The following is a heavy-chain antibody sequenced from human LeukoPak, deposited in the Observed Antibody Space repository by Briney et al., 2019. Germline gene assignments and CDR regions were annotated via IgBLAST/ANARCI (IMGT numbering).Heavy chain of an antibody. CDR2: INHSGST. D-gene: IGHD6-13*01. Sequence: PSETLSLTCAVYGGSFSGYYWSWIRQPPGKGLEWIGEINHSGSTNYNPSLKSRVTISVDTSKNQFSLKLSSVTAADTAVYYCARGSGIAAAGTHDHWGQGTLVTVSS. J-gene: IGHJ4*02. CDR3: ARGSGIAAAGTHDH. V-gene: IGHV4-34*01. CDR1: GGSFSGYY.